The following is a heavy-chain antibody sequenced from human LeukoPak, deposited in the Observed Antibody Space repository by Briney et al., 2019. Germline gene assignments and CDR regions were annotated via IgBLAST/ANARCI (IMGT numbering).Heavy chain of an antibody. CDR1: GFTFSSYG. V-gene: IGHV3-30*02. Sequence: PGGSLRLSCAASGFTFSSYGMHWVRQAPGKGLEWAAFIRYDGSNKYYGDSVKGRFTIPRDNSKNTVFLQMDSLRAEDTAVYYCTKSRGATASTPIGYFDYWGQGALVTVSS. CDR2: IRYDGSNK. D-gene: IGHD6-13*01. CDR3: TKSRGATASTPIGYFDY. J-gene: IGHJ4*02.